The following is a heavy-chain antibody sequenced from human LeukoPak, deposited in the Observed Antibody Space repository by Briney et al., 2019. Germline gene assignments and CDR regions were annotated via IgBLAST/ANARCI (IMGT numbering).Heavy chain of an antibody. D-gene: IGHD3-22*01. CDR3: GKDLGSNGNYLDRVDY. J-gene: IGHJ4*02. CDR1: GFTFSSYG. Sequence: GGSLRLSRTASGFTFSSYGMHWVRQAPGKGLEWLTIIWYDGSDKYYADSVKGRFTISRDNSKNTLYLQMNSLRAEDTAVYYCGKDLGSNGNYLDRVDYWGQGTLVTVSS. V-gene: IGHV3-33*06. CDR2: IWYDGSDK.